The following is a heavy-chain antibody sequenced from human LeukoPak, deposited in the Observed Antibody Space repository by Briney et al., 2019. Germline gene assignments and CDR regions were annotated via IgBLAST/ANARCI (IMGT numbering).Heavy chain of an antibody. J-gene: IGHJ4*02. CDR1: GGSISTSSYY. D-gene: IGHD6-19*01. CDR2: IFYSGST. V-gene: IGHV4-39*07. Sequence: SETLSLTCTVSGGSISTSSYYWGWVRQPPGKGLEWIGNIFYSGSTYYSPSLKSRVTISLDTSRNQFSLKLNSVTAADTAVYYCAREVSGCVDYWGQGTLVTVSS. CDR3: AREVSGCVDY.